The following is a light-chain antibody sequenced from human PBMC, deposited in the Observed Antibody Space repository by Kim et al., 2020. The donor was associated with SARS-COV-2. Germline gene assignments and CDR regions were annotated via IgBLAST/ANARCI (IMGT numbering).Light chain of an antibody. J-gene: IGKJ4*01. V-gene: IGKV3-20*01. Sequence: GVRAPPTCRAIQIVSSSYLAWYQHKPGQAPRLLIYGATRRSTGIPHRFTGSGSGPDFTLTIRSLEPEDFAVYYCQQYGGSPPRVTFGGGTKVDLK. CDR1: QIVSSSY. CDR2: GAT. CDR3: QQYGGSPPRVT.